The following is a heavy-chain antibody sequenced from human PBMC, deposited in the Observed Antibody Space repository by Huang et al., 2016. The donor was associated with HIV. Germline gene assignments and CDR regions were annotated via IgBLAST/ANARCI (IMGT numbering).Heavy chain of an antibody. J-gene: IGHJ4*02. D-gene: IGHD5-18*01. Sequence: VQLIQSGAEVKKTGSSVRVSCRASEGTFSSSSIGWRRQAPGQGLECMGGIIPIFGTTTYAQKFQGRVSIAADESTSTAYMDLNSLRSEDTAVYYCARAALVNNQYFDYWGQGTLVTVSS. V-gene: IGHV1-69*13. CDR1: EGTFSSSS. CDR2: IIPIFGTT. CDR3: ARAALVNNQYFDY.